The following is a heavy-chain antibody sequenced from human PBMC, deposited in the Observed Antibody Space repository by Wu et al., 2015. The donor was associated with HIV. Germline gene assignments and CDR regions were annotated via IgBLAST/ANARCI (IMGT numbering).Heavy chain of an antibody. CDR3: ARDLLWGEDY. Sequence: QAQPVQSGSEVKKPGSSVKVSCKASGASFSSYAFSWVRQAPGQGLEWMGGIIPIVGTASYAQKLQGRLTITADESKTTVYMELNSLRSDDTAMYFCARDLLWGEDYWGQGTRVTVSS. V-gene: IGHV1-69*12. D-gene: IGHD2-21*01. J-gene: IGHJ4*02. CDR1: GASFSSYA. CDR2: IIPIVGTA.